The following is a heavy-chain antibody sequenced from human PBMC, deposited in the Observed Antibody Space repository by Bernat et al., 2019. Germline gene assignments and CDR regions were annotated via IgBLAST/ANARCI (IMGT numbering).Heavy chain of an antibody. V-gene: IGHV4-39*01. Sequence: QLQLQESGPGLVKPSETLSLTCTVSGGSISSSSYYWGWIRQPPGKGLEWIGSIYYSGSTYYNPSLKSRVTISVDTSKNQFSLKLGSGTAADTAVYYCAGQQWLGPYYYYGMDVWGQGTTVTVSS. J-gene: IGHJ6*02. D-gene: IGHD6-19*01. CDR1: GGSISSSSYY. CDR2: IYYSGST. CDR3: AGQQWLGPYYYYGMDV.